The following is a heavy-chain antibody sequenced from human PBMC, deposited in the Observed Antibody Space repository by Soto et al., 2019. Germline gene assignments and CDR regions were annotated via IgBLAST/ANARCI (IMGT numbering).Heavy chain of an antibody. CDR3: ARFCTNGVCKGYYYYGMDV. J-gene: IGHJ6*02. CDR2: MHPNSGNT. CDR1: GYTSTSYD. Sequence: ASVKVSCQPSGYTSTSYDITWVRQATGQGLEWMGWMHPNSGNTGYAQKFQGRVTITRNTSISTAYMELSSLRSEDTAVYYCARFCTNGVCKGYYYYGMDVWGQGTTVTVSS. V-gene: IGHV1-8*01. D-gene: IGHD2-8*01.